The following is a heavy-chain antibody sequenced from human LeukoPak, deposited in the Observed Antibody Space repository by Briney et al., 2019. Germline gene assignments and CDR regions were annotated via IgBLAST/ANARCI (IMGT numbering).Heavy chain of an antibody. Sequence: ASVKVSCKASGYTFTSYDINWVRQATGQGLEWMGWMNPNSGNTGYAQKFQGRVTMTRNTSISTAYMGLSSLRSEDTAVYYCARAPPKGILTGYCLLDYWGQGTLVTVSS. CDR1: GYTFTSYD. D-gene: IGHD3-9*01. J-gene: IGHJ4*02. V-gene: IGHV1-8*01. CDR2: MNPNSGNT. CDR3: ARAPPKGILTGYCLLDY.